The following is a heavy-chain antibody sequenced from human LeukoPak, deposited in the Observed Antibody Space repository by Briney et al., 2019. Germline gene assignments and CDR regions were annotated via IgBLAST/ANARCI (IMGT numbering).Heavy chain of an antibody. CDR3: ARAPPLVTNSYYYYYGMDV. J-gene: IGHJ6*02. CDR2: IWYGGSNK. Sequence: GGSLRLSCAASGFIFSSYGMHWVRQAPGKGLEWVAVIWYGGSNKYYADSVKGRFTISRDNSKNTLYLQMNSLRAEDTAVYYCARAPPLVTNSYYYYYGMDVWGQGTTVTVSS. CDR1: GFIFSSYG. D-gene: IGHD2-21*02. V-gene: IGHV3-33*08.